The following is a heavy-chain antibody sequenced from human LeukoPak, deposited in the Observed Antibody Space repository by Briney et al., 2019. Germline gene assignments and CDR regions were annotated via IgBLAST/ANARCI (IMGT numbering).Heavy chain of an antibody. D-gene: IGHD3-10*01. V-gene: IGHV1-2*02. J-gene: IGHJ6*02. Sequence: ASVKVSCKASGYTFTGHYIHWVRQAPGQGLEWMGWINPNSGGTNYAQKFQGRVTMTRDTSISTAYMELSRLRSDDTAVYYCARDRIDMVRGVIILTDYGMDVWGQGTTVTVSS. CDR3: ARDRIDMVRGVIILTDYGMDV. CDR1: GYTFTGHY. CDR2: INPNSGGT.